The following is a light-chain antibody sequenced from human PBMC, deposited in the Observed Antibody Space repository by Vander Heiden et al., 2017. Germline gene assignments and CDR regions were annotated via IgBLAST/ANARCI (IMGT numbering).Light chain of an antibody. Sequence: SYVLTQPPSVSVAPGKTARITCGGNNIGSKSVHWYQQKPGQAPVLVIYYDSDRPSGIPERFSGSNSGNTATLTINRVEAGDEADYYCQVWDSSSDHAVFGGCTQLTVL. V-gene: IGLV3-21*04. CDR3: QVWDSSSDHAV. CDR1: NIGSKS. J-gene: IGLJ7*01. CDR2: YDS.